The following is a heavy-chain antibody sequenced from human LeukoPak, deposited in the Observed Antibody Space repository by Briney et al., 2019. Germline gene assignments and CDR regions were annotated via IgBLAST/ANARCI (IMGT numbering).Heavy chain of an antibody. CDR3: AREAGGYCSSTSCYALDY. V-gene: IGHV4-59*01. CDR1: GGSISSYY. CDR2: IYYSGST. D-gene: IGHD2-2*01. Sequence: SETLSLTCTVSGGSISSYYWSWIRQPPGKGLEWIGYIYYSGSTNYNPSLKSRVTISVDKSKNQFSLKLSSVTAADTAVYYCAREAGGYCSSTSCYALDYWGQGTLVTVSS. J-gene: IGHJ4*02.